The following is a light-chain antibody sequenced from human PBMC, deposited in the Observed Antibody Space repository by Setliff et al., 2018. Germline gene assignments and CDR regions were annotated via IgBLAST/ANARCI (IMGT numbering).Light chain of an antibody. Sequence: QSALTQPPSVSGAPGQRVTISCTGSSSNIGAGYDVHWYQQLPGTAPKLLIYGNTNRPSGVPDRFSGSKSGTSASLAITGLQAADEADYYCQSYDSGLSGPNYVFGTGTKV. CDR3: QSYDSGLSGPNYV. CDR2: GNT. J-gene: IGLJ1*01. V-gene: IGLV1-40*01. CDR1: SSNIGAGYD.